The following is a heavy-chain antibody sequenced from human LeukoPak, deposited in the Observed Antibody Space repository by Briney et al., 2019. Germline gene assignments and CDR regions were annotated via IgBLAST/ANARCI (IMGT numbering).Heavy chain of an antibody. J-gene: IGHJ6*03. CDR3: ARKWDGGHYYYYMDV. CDR2: ISSSGSTI. Sequence: PGGSLRLSCAASGFTFSDYYMSWIRQAPGKGLEWVSYISSSGSTIYYADSVKGRFTISRDNAKNSLYLQMNSLRAEDTAVYYCARKWDGGHYYYYMDVWGKGTTVTISS. V-gene: IGHV3-11*01. CDR1: GFTFSDYY. D-gene: IGHD1-26*01.